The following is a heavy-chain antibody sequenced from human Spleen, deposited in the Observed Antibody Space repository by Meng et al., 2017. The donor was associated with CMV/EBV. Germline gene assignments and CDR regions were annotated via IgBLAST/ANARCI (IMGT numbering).Heavy chain of an antibody. Sequence: ASVKVSCKASGYTFTGYYMHWVRQTPGQGLEWMGWINPNSGGTNYAQKFQGRVTMTRDTSISTASMELSRLRSEDTAVYYCARDYYDSSGYYYYFDYWGQGTLVTVSS. V-gene: IGHV1-2*02. D-gene: IGHD3-22*01. J-gene: IGHJ4*02. CDR2: INPNSGGT. CDR3: ARDYYDSSGYYYYFDY. CDR1: GYTFTGYY.